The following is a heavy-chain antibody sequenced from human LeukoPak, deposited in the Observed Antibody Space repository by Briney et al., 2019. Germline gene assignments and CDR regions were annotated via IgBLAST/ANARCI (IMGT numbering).Heavy chain of an antibody. V-gene: IGHV4-4*07. CDR3: AREPGFDSSGYLNWFDP. J-gene: IGHJ5*02. D-gene: IGHD3-22*01. CDR2: MYTSGST. Sequence: SETLSLTCTVSGGSISSYYWSWIRQPAGKGLEWIGRMYTSGSTNYNPSLKGRVTMSVDTSKNQLSLKLSSVTAADTAVYYCAREPGFDSSGYLNWFDPWGQGTLVTVSS. CDR1: GGSISSYY.